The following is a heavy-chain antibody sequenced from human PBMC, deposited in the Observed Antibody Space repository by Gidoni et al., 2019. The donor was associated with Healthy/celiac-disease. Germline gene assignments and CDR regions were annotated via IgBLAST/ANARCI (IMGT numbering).Heavy chain of an antibody. Sequence: QLQLQESGPGLVKPSETLSLTCTGAGGSISSSRYYWGWIRQPPGKGLEWIGSIYCSGSTYYNPSLQSRVTISVDTSKNQFSLKLSSVTAADTAVYYCASLGEMATILFDYWGQGTLVTVPS. D-gene: IGHD5-12*01. CDR2: IYCSGST. CDR1: GGSISSSRYY. V-gene: IGHV4-39*01. J-gene: IGHJ4*02. CDR3: ASLGEMATILFDY.